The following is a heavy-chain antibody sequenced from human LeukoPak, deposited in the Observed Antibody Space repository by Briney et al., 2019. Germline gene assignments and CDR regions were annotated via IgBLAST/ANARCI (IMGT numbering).Heavy chain of an antibody. J-gene: IGHJ5*02. Sequence: GGSLRLSCAASGFTFSSYAMSWVRQAPGKGLEWVSAISGSGGSTYYADSVKGRFTISRDNSKNTLYLRMNSLRAEDTAVYYCRKGRPPYTGSDPWGQGTWVTASS. CDR3: RKGRPPYTGSDP. CDR1: GFTFSSYA. CDR2: ISGSGGST. V-gene: IGHV3-23*01.